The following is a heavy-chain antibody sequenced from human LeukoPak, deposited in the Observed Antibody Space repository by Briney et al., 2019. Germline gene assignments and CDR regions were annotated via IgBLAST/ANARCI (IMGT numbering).Heavy chain of an antibody. Sequence: GGSLRLSCAASGFTFSSYAMSWVRQAPGRGLEWVSAISGSGGSTYYADSVRGRFTISRDTSKNTLYLQVNGLRAEDTAVYYCAKKAEAYGDSVTQHWGQGTLVTVSS. CDR3: AKKAEAYGDSVTQH. CDR2: ISGSGGST. J-gene: IGHJ1*01. D-gene: IGHD4-17*01. CDR1: GFTFSSYA. V-gene: IGHV3-23*01.